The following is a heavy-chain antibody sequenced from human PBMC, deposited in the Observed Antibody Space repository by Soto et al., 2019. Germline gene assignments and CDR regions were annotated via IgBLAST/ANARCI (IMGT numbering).Heavy chain of an antibody. Sequence: QVQLQESGPGLVKPSWTVSLTCAVSGASISDNNWWSWVRQPPGKGMEWIGEVVHWGTTNYNPSLRSRVTISMDKCKNQISLTLSSVTAADSALYYCARHIGLTGTRGFDYWGQGTRVPVSS. V-gene: IGHV4-4*02. J-gene: IGHJ4*02. CDR1: GASISDNNW. CDR3: ARHIGLTGTRGFDY. D-gene: IGHD3-9*01. CDR2: VVHWGTT.